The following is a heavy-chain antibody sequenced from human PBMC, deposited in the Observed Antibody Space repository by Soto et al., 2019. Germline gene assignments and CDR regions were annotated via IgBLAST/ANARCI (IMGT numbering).Heavy chain of an antibody. Sequence: EVQLVESGGGLVQPGGSLRLSCAASGFTFSDYWMSWVRQAPGKGLECVANIKTDGSEKYSVDPVKGRFTISRDNAKNSLYLHMNSLRAEDTAVYYCASSMGRGGNDYWGQGTLVAVSS. J-gene: IGHJ4*02. CDR3: ASSMGRGGNDY. CDR1: GFTFSDYW. V-gene: IGHV3-7*05. D-gene: IGHD3-10*01. CDR2: IKTDGSEK.